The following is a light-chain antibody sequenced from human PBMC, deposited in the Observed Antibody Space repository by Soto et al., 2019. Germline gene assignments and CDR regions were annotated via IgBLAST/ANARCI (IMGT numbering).Light chain of an antibody. CDR2: SAS. Sequence: DIQMTQSPSSLSASVGDRVTITCRASQGIGDFLAWYQQKPGKVPKLLLYSASTLQSGVPSRFSGSGSGTEFTLTTNTQQSEDVGSYCCQRCKAGAQPFGQGTKVQIK. CDR1: QGIGDF. J-gene: IGKJ1*01. CDR3: QRCKAGAQP. V-gene: IGKV1-27*01.